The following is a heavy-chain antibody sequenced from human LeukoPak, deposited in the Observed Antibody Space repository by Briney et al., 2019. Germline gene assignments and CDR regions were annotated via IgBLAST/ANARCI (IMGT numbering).Heavy chain of an antibody. J-gene: IGHJ4*02. V-gene: IGHV3-7*01. D-gene: IGHD6-13*01. CDR3: AREIAAADY. CDR2: IKQDGSEK. Sequence: PGGSLRLSCAAPGFTFNNYWMSSVRQAPGKGLEWVANIKQDGSEKYYVESVKGRFTISRDNAKNSLHLQMSSLRAEDTAVYYCAREIAAADYWGQGTLVTVSS. CDR1: GFTFNNYW.